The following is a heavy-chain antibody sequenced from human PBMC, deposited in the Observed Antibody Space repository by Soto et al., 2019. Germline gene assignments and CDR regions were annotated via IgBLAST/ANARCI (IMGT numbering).Heavy chain of an antibody. J-gene: IGHJ4*02. V-gene: IGHV4-59*01. Sequence: PSETLSLTCTVSGVSIISFYWNWVRQSPGKGLEWIGFGHSNGAALYNPSLKSRVTTSVDTSKNQISLNLLSATAADAAVYYCARWNENFKGFDYWGQGALVTVSS. D-gene: IGHD1-1*01. CDR1: GVSIISFY. CDR2: GHSNGAA. CDR3: ARWNENFKGFDY.